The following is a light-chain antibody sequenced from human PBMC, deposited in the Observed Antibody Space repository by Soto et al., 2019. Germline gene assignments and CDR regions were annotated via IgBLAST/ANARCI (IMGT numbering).Light chain of an antibody. Sequence: IVLTQSPATLSLWPGETAILSCRASQSVSSLLSWYQQKPGQAPRLLIYDASSRAPGVPARFRGSGSGTDFTLTISSLEPEDFAQYDCQQRSSSITFGQGTRLEIE. CDR2: DAS. V-gene: IGKV3-11*01. J-gene: IGKJ5*01. CDR3: QQRSSSIT. CDR1: QSVSSL.